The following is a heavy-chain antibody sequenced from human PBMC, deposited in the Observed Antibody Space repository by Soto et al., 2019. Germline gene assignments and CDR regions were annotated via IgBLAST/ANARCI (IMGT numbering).Heavy chain of an antibody. J-gene: IGHJ4*02. CDR2: ILYTGST. CDR3: ARLTFYDFWRGDSLLDY. V-gene: IGHV4-61*01. Sequence: SETLSLTCTVSGGSVSGGSYYWTWIRQPPGKGLEWIGYILYTGSTNYKPSLKSRVSMSVDTSSNQISLKLRSVTAADTAVYYCARLTFYDFWRGDSLLDYWGQGTLVTVSS. CDR1: GGSVSGGSYY. D-gene: IGHD3-3*01.